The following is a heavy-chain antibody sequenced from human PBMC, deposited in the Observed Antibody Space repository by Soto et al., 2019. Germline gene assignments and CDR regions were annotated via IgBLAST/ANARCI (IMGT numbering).Heavy chain of an antibody. Sequence: ASVKVSCKASGGTFSSYAISWVRQAPGQGLEWMGGIIPIFGTANYAQKFQGRVTITADKSTSTAYMELSSLRSEDTAVYYCARDRWNRRPDPHGMDVWGQGTKVTV. CDR3: ARDRWNRRPDPHGMDV. D-gene: IGHD1-1*01. CDR1: GGTFSSYA. CDR2: IIPIFGTA. V-gene: IGHV1-69*06. J-gene: IGHJ6*02.